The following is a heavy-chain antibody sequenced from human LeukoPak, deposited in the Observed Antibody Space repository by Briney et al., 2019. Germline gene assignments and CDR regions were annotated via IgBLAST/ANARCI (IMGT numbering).Heavy chain of an antibody. CDR2: IYHSGTT. CDR1: GGSISGYY. CDR3: ARGPGYSSSWYDY. V-gene: IGHV4-59*12. D-gene: IGHD6-13*01. J-gene: IGHJ4*02. Sequence: SETLSLTCTVSGGSISGYYWSWIRQPPGKGLEWIGYIYHSGTTNYNPSLKSRVTISVETSKNQFSLKLSSVTAADTAVYYCARGPGYSSSWYDYWGQGTLVTVSS.